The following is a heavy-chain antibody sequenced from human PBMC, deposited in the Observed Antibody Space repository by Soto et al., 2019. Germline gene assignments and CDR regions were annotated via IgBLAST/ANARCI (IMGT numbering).Heavy chain of an antibody. CDR2: IRSKANSYAT. Sequence: GGSLRLSCAVSGSTLSGSAMHWVRQASGKGLEWVGRIRSKANSYATAYAASVKGRFTISRDDSKNTAYLQMNSLKIEDTAVYYCNTTIQLWVQADYCYYCLGVWG. CDR3: NTTIQLWVQADYCYYCLGV. J-gene: IGHJ6*03. V-gene: IGHV3-73*01. CDR1: GSTLSGSA. D-gene: IGHD5-18*01.